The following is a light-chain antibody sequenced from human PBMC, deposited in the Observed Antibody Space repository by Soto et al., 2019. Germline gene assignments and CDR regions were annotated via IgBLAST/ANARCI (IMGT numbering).Light chain of an antibody. CDR2: RAS. V-gene: IGKV1-5*03. CDR1: QSISDY. CDR3: QQYDNNWT. Sequence: DIQMTPSPSTLSASVGDRVTITCRASQSISDYLAWYQQKPGKAPRLLIYRASTLQGGVPSRFSGSGSGTEFTLTISSLQPDDCATYYCQQYDNNWTFGQGTKVDIK. J-gene: IGKJ1*01.